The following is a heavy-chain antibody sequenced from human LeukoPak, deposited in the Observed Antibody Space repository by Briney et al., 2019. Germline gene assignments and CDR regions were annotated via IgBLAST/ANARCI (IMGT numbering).Heavy chain of an antibody. CDR1: GYTFSMYY. D-gene: IGHD3-22*01. Sequence: SVKVSCKASGYTFSMYYIHWVRQAPGQGLEWMGGIIPIFGTANYAQKFQGRVTITTDESTSTAYMELSSLRSEDTAVYYCARDGGGYYYGFDYWGQGTLVTVSS. CDR2: IIPIFGTA. V-gene: IGHV1-69*05. CDR3: ARDGGGYYYGFDY. J-gene: IGHJ4*02.